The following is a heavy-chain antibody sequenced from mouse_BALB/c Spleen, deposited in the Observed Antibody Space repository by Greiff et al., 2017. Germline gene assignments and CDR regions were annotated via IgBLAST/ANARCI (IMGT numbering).Heavy chain of an antibody. J-gene: IGHJ2*01. D-gene: IGHD2-3*01. CDR2: IDPSDSAT. Sequence: QVQLQQPGAELVKPGAPVKLSCKASGYTFTSYWMNWVKQRPGRGLEWIGRIDPSDSATHYNQKFKDKATLTVDKSSSTAYIQLSSLTSEDSAVYYCARNDGYKYYFDYWGQGTTLTVSS. CDR1: GYTFTSYW. V-gene: IGHV1-69*02. CDR3: ARNDGYKYYFDY.